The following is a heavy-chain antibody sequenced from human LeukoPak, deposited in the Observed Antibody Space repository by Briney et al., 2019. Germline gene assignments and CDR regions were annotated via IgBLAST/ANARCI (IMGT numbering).Heavy chain of an antibody. CDR3: AKDQGSVAAAVSWFDP. D-gene: IGHD6-13*01. CDR1: GFTFSSYA. V-gene: IGHV3-23*01. J-gene: IGHJ5*02. CDR2: ISGSGGST. Sequence: GGSLRLSCAASGFTFSSYAMSWVHQAPGKGLEWVSAISGSGGSTYYADSVKGRFTISRDNSKNTLYLQMNSLRAEDTAVYYCAKDQGSVAAAVSWFDPWGQGTLVTVSS.